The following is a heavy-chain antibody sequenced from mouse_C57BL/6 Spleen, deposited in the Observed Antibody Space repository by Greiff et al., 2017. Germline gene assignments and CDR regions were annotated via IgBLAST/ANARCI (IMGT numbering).Heavy chain of an antibody. CDR3: ARPPYDYDGGWYFDV. CDR1: GYAFSSSW. Sequence: VQLQQSGPELVKPGASVKISCKASGYAFSSSWMNWVKQRPGKGLEWIGRIYPGDGDTNYNGKFKGKATLTADKSSSTAYMPLSSLTSEDSAVYFCARPPYDYDGGWYFDVWGTGTTVTVSS. J-gene: IGHJ1*03. CDR2: IYPGDGDT. V-gene: IGHV1-82*01. D-gene: IGHD2-4*01.